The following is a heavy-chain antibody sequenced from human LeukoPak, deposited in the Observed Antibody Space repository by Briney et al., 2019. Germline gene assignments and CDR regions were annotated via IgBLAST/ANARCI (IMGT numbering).Heavy chain of an antibody. Sequence: PGGSLRLSCAASGFTFSSYAMSWVRQAPGKGLEWVSAISGSGGSTYYADSVKGRFTISRDNSKNTLYLQMNSLRAEDTAVYYCAKRETSTIFGVVYFDYWGQGTLVTVSS. CDR3: AKRETSTIFGVVYFDY. V-gene: IGHV3-23*01. D-gene: IGHD3-3*01. CDR1: GFTFSSYA. CDR2: ISGSGGST. J-gene: IGHJ4*02.